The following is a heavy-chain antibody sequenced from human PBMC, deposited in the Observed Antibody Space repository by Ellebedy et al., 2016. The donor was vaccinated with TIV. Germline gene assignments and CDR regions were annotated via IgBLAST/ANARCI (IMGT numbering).Heavy chain of an antibody. CDR2: IVGSGGGI. D-gene: IGHD6-19*01. CDR3: VRGGGSGNHFEF. CDR1: GFTFSRYA. J-gene: IGHJ4*02. V-gene: IGHV3-23*01. Sequence: GESLKISCAASGFTFSRYAMTWVRQAPGKGLEWVSGIVGSGGGIFYADSVKGRFTISRDNAKSSLFLQMSSLRPDDTAVYYCVRGGGSGNHFEFWGQGTLVAVSS.